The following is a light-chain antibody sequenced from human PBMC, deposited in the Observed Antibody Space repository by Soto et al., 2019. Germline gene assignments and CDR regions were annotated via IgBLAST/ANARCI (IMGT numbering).Light chain of an antibody. CDR2: DVS. Sequence: QSVLTQPASVSGSPGQSITISCTGTSSDVGGYNYVSWYQQHSGKAPKLMIYDVSNRPSGVSNRFSGSKYGNTASLTISELQAEDEDDYYCSSYTSRNTLLYVFGTGTKLTVL. J-gene: IGLJ1*01. CDR1: SSDVGGYNY. CDR3: SSYTSRNTLLYV. V-gene: IGLV2-14*01.